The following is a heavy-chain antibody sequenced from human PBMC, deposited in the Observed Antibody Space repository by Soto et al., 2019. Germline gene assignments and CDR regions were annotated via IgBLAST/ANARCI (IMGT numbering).Heavy chain of an antibody. CDR3: APTHRYCTNGVCYIDWFDP. CDR2: IIAILGIA. J-gene: IGHJ5*02. CDR1: GGNFSTYT. D-gene: IGHD2-8*01. V-gene: IGHV1-69*02. Sequence: QVQLVQSGAEVKKPGSSVKVSCKASGGNFSTYTISWVRQAPGQGLEWMGRIIAILGIANYAQKFQGRVTINADKSTRTGYMGLSSLRAEDTAVYYCAPTHRYCTNGVCYIDWFDPWGQGTLVTVS.